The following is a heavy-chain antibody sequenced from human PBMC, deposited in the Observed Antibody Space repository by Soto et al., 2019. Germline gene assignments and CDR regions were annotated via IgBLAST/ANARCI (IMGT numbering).Heavy chain of an antibody. CDR3: VKDRWPPGQFDC. D-gene: IGHD3-10*01. CDR1: GFTFRNYP. J-gene: IGHJ4*02. Sequence: EMQLLESGGALVQPGGSLRLSCAASGFTFRNYPMSWVRQAPGKGLEWVSGLRESGTYTYYADSVKGRFIISRDNSRNTLYLQMNSLRGDDTAVYYCVKDRWPPGQFDCWGQGTLVTVSS. V-gene: IGHV3-23*01. CDR2: LRESGTYT.